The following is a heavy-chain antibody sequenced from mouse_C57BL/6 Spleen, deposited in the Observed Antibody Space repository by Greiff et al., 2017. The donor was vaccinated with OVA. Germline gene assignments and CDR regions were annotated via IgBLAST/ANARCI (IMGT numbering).Heavy chain of an antibody. CDR2: FYPGSGSI. D-gene: IGHD2-5*01. CDR1: GYTFTEYT. CDR3: ARHRSYSNPYYAMDY. J-gene: IGHJ4*01. V-gene: IGHV1-62-2*01. Sequence: VKLVESGAELVKPGASVKLSCKASGYTFTEYTIHWVKQRSGQGLEWIGWFYPGSGSIKYNEKFKDKATLTADKSSSTVYMELSRLTSEDSAVYFCARHRSYSNPYYAMDYWGQGTSVTVSS.